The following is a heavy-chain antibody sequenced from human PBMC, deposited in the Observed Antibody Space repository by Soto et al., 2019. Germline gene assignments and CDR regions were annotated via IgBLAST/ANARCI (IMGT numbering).Heavy chain of an antibody. CDR1: GFTFSSCG. CDR3: AKERSIAARILDY. V-gene: IGHV3-30*18. Sequence: QVQLVESGGGVVQPGRSLRLSCAASGFTFSSCGMHWVRQAPGKGLEWMAIISYDGSNKYYADSVKGRFTISRDNSKNTLYLQMNSLRAEDTAVYYCAKERSIAARILDYWGQGTLVTVSS. D-gene: IGHD6-6*01. J-gene: IGHJ4*02. CDR2: ISYDGSNK.